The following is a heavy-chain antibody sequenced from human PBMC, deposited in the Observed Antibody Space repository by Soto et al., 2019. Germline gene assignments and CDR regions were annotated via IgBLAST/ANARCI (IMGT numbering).Heavy chain of an antibody. D-gene: IGHD5-12*01. CDR1: GGSISSYD. Sequence: SETLCLTCTVAGGSISSYDGSWIRQPPGKGLEWIGYIYYSGSTNYNPSLKSRVTISVDTSKNQFSLKLSSVTAADTAVYYCARGYSGYDFFLDYWGQGTLVTVSS. V-gene: IGHV4-59*08. J-gene: IGHJ4*02. CDR2: IYYSGST. CDR3: ARGYSGYDFFLDY.